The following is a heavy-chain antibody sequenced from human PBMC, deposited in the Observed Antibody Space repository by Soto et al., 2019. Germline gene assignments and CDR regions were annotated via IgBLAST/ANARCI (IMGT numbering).Heavy chain of an antibody. V-gene: IGHV3-48*02. CDR3: ARDGGVIIAAATGGGYGLDV. Sequence: EVQLLESGGGLVQRGGSLRLSCAASKFTFSTYAMTWVRQAPGKGLEWVSDISRRGDYTNYAASVRGRFTISRDNVKNSLFLQMDSLRDEDTAVYYCARDGGVIIAAATGGGYGLDVWGQGTTVIVSS. J-gene: IGHJ6*02. D-gene: IGHD2-2*01. CDR2: ISRRGDYT. CDR1: KFTFSTYA.